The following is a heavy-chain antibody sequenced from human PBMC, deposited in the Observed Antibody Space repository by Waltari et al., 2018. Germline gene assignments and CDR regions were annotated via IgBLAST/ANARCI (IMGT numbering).Heavy chain of an antibody. V-gene: IGHV1-2*02. CDR2: INPNRGGT. CDR1: GYTFTGYY. Sequence: QVQLVQSGAEVKKPGASVKVSCKASGYTFTGYYMHWVRQAPGQGLEWMGWINPNRGGTNYAQKFQGRVTMTRDTSISTAYMELSRLRSDDTAVYYCARGDIVVVVAATFDYWGQGTLVTVSS. J-gene: IGHJ4*02. CDR3: ARGDIVVVVAATFDY. D-gene: IGHD2-15*01.